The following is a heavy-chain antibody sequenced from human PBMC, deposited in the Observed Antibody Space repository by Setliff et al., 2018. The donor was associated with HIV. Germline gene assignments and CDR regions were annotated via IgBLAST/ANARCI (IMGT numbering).Heavy chain of an antibody. V-gene: IGHV1-8*02. CDR3: ARWAGSCSIGDCYNPFEY. D-gene: IGHD2-21*02. Sequence: ASVKVSCKASGYTFTSYDINWVRQATGQGLEWMGWMNPNSGNTGYAKKFQGRVTMTRSNSISTAYMELSSLRSEDTAVYYCARWAGSCSIGDCYNPFEYWGQGTLVTVSS. CDR2: MNPNSGNT. J-gene: IGHJ4*02. CDR1: GYTFTSYD.